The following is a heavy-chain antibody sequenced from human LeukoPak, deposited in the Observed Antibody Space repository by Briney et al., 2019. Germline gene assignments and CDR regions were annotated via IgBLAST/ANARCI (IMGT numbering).Heavy chain of an antibody. Sequence: HPGGSLRLSCAASGFTFSSTWMHWFRQVPGKGPVWVSRINSDGSSTSYADSVKGRFTISRDNAKNTLYLQMNSLRAEDTAVYYCARGGPWFDPWGQGTLVTVSS. D-gene: IGHD3-10*01. CDR2: INSDGSST. V-gene: IGHV3-74*01. CDR3: ARGGPWFDP. CDR1: GFTFSSTW. J-gene: IGHJ5*02.